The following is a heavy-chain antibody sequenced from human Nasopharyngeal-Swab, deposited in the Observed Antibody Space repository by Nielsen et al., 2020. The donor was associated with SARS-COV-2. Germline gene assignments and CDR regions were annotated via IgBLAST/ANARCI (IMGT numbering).Heavy chain of an antibody. CDR3: TRGANGYNFGYYYYGMDV. D-gene: IGHD5-24*01. V-gene: IGHV3-74*01. J-gene: IGHJ6*02. CDR2: INSDGSST. Sequence: WIRQPPGKGLVWVSRINSDGSSTSYADSVKGRFTISRDNAKNTLYLQMNSLRAEDTAVYYCTRGANGYNFGYYYYGMDVRGQGTTVTVSS.